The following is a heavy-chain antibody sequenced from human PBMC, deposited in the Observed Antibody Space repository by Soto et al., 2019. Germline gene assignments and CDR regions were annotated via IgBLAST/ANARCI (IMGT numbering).Heavy chain of an antibody. CDR3: ARDRSTIYAFDI. Sequence: PGGSLSLSCAASGFTFSSYWMHWVRQDPEKGLVWVSRINGDGISTSYADSVKGRFTISRDNAKDTLYLHMNSLGAEDTAVYYCARDRSTIYAFDIWGQGTMVTVSS. CDR1: GFTFSSYW. CDR2: INGDGIST. J-gene: IGHJ3*02. D-gene: IGHD3-3*01. V-gene: IGHV3-74*01.